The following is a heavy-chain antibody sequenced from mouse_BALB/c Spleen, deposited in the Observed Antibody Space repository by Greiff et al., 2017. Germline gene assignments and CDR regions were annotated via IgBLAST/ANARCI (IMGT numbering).Heavy chain of an antibody. V-gene: IGHV1S126*01. CDR3: ARSGLRRDWYFDV. J-gene: IGHJ1*01. D-gene: IGHD2-2*01. CDR2: IDPSDSET. CDR1: GYSFTSYW. Sequence: VKVVESGPQLVRPGASVKISCKASGYSFTSYWMHWVKQRPGQGLEWIGMIDPSDSETRLNQKFKDKATLTVDKSSSTAYMQLSSPTSEDSAVYYCARSGLRRDWYFDVWGAGTTVTVSS.